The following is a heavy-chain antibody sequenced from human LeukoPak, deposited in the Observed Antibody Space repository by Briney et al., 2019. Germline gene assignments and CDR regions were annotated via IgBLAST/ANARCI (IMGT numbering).Heavy chain of an antibody. J-gene: IGHJ5*02. Sequence: GGSLRLSCAASGFTFSNYAMHWVRQAPGKGLEWVAFISYDGSSKYYADSVKGRFTISRDNPKNMMYLQMSSLRAEDTAVYYCARRGHDYGDSEWFDPWGQGTLVTVSS. D-gene: IGHD4-17*01. CDR2: ISYDGSSK. V-gene: IGHV3-30*04. CDR1: GFTFSNYA. CDR3: ARRGHDYGDSEWFDP.